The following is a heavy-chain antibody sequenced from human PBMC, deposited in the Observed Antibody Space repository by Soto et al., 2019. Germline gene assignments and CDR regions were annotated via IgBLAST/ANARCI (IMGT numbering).Heavy chain of an antibody. J-gene: IGHJ4*02. D-gene: IGHD4-4*01. Sequence: PEGSLRLSCAASGFTFSSYGMHWVRQAPGKGLEWVEVISYDGSNKYYADSVKGRFTISRDNSKNTLYLQMNSLRAEDTAVYYCAKASVAVTTNLIDYWGQGTLVTVSS. CDR1: GFTFSSYG. CDR3: AKASVAVTTNLIDY. CDR2: ISYDGSNK. V-gene: IGHV3-30*18.